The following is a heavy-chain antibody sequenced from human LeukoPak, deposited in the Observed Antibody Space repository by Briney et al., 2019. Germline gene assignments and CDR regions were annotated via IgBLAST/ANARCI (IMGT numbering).Heavy chain of an antibody. Sequence: GASVKVSCKASGYTFTSYYIHWVRQAPGQGLEWMGMINPSGGSTSFAQKFQGTVTMTRDMSTSTVYMELSSLKSEDTAVYYCARGYDTAMAPDYWGQGTLVTVSS. CDR2: INPSGGST. CDR3: ARGYDTAMAPDY. CDR1: GYTFTSYY. J-gene: IGHJ4*02. D-gene: IGHD5-18*01. V-gene: IGHV1-46*01.